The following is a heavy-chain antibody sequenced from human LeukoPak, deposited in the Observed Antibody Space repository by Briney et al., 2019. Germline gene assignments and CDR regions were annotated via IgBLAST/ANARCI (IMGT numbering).Heavy chain of an antibody. V-gene: IGHV3-53*01. Sequence: GGSLRLSCAASGFTVSSKDMSWVRQAPGKGLEWVSLIYSGGSTYYADSVKGRFTISRDNSKNTLHLQMNSLRAEDTAVYYCVRIQPWYYFDYWGQGTLVTVSS. CDR3: VRIQPWYYFDY. CDR2: IYSGGST. J-gene: IGHJ4*02. D-gene: IGHD5-18*01. CDR1: GFTVSSKD.